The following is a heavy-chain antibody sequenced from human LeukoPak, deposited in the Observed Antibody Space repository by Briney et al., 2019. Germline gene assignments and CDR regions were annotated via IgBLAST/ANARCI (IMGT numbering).Heavy chain of an antibody. Sequence: PSETLSLTCAVSGYSISSGYYWGWIRQPPGKGLEWIGSIYHSGSTYYNPSLKSRVTISVDTSKNQFSLKLSSVTAADTAVYYCARSLGRGYYYYMDVWGKGTTVTVSS. J-gene: IGHJ6*03. CDR1: GYSISSGYY. D-gene: IGHD7-27*01. V-gene: IGHV4-38-2*01. CDR2: IYHSGST. CDR3: ARSLGRGYYYYMDV.